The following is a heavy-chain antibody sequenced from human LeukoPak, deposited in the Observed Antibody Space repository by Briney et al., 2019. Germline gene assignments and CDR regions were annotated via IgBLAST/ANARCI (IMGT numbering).Heavy chain of an antibody. CDR1: GGSFSGYY. CDR3: ARLWHYDSSGYYRKYCYYYGMDV. J-gene: IGHJ6*02. CDR2: INHSGST. D-gene: IGHD3-22*01. Sequence: SETLSLTCAVYGGSFSGYYWSWIRQPPGKGLEWIGEINHSGSTNYNPSLKSRVTISVDTSKNQFSLKLSSVTAADTAVYYCARLWHYDSSGYYRKYCYYYGMDVWGQGTTVTVSS. V-gene: IGHV4-34*01.